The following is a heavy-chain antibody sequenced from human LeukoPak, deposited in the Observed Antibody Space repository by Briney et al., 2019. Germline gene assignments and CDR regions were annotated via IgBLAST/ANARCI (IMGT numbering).Heavy chain of an antibody. Sequence: GGSLRLSCAASGFTFSSYSMNWVRQAPGKGLEWVAVISYDGSNKYYADSVKGRFTISRDNSKNTLYLQMNSLRAEDTAVYYCAKPLFLAAAGTGSFDYWGQGTLVTVSS. D-gene: IGHD6-13*01. CDR1: GFTFSSYS. CDR2: ISYDGSNK. V-gene: IGHV3-30*18. J-gene: IGHJ4*02. CDR3: AKPLFLAAAGTGSFDY.